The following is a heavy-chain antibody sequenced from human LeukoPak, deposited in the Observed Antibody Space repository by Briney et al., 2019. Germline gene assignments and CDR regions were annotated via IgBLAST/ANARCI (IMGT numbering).Heavy chain of an antibody. CDR3: ARGGYYGSGSFPDY. CDR1: GYSFGSFG. D-gene: IGHD3-10*01. CDR2: ISAYNGNT. V-gene: IGHV1-18*01. Sequence: ASVKVSCKASGYSFGSFGINWVRQAPGQGLEWMGWISAYNGNTNYAQKVQGRVTMTTDTYTSRAYMDLMNLRSDDTAVYYCARGGYYGSGSFPDYWGQGTLVTVSS. J-gene: IGHJ4*02.